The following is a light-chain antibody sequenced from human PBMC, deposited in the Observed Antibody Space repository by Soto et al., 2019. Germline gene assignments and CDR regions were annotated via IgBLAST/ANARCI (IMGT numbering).Light chain of an antibody. Sequence: IQVTQSPSFLSASVGDTITITCRTSQGIVNYLNWYQHKSGQPPKILLFDTSTLARGVPPRFSGSGSGSLFTLTIDSLQPEDFATYYCQQSYNPSYTFGQGT. CDR3: QQSYNPSYT. V-gene: IGKV1-39*01. CDR2: DTS. CDR1: QGIVNY. J-gene: IGKJ2*01.